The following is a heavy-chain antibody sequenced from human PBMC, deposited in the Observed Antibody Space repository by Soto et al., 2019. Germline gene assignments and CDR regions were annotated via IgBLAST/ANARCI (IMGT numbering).Heavy chain of an antibody. CDR1: GGSISSNGFGNC. J-gene: IGHJ6*03. V-gene: IGHV4-39*07. Sequence: SETLSLTCTVSGGSISSNGFGNCWSWIRQLPGKGLEWIGYIYHSGSTNYNPSLKSRVTISVDTSKNQFSLKLSSVTAADTAVYYCARAWVVPRRNYYYYMDVWGKGTMVTVSS. D-gene: IGHD2-15*01. CDR2: IYHSGST. CDR3: ARAWVVPRRNYYYYMDV.